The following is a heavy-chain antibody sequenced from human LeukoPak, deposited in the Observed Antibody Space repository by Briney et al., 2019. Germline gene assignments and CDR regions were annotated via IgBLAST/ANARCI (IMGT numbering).Heavy chain of an antibody. CDR3: AQGSGFYYDY. D-gene: IGHD3-22*01. V-gene: IGHV3-15*07. CDR1: GLSRRNVW. Sequence: PGGSLRLSCAVSGLSRRNVWMNWLRQAPGKGLEWVGLIKRETDGGTTDFAAPVKGRFTISRDDSKNTLYLQMNRLTSEDTAVYYCAQGSGFYYDYWGQGTLVTVSS. CDR2: IKRETDGGTT. J-gene: IGHJ4*02.